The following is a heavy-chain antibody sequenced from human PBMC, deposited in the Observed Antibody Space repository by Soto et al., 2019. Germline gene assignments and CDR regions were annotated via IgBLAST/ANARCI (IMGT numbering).Heavy chain of an antibody. J-gene: IGHJ2*01. CDR3: ARPLGLFTAPNWFFDL. CDR1: GGSISSFY. D-gene: IGHD2-21*01. Sequence: QVQLQESGPGLVKPSETLSLTCTVSGGSISSFYWSWIRQPPGKGLEWIGYIYYSGSTNYNPSLRGRVTLSVAPSKNPFSLKLKSVTASDPAVYFCARPLGLFTAPNWFFDLWGRGTLVTVSS. V-gene: IGHV4-59*08. CDR2: IYYSGST.